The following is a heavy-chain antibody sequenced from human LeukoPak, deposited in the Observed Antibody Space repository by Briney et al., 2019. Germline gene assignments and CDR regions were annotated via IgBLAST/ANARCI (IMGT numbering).Heavy chain of an antibody. CDR1: GYTFTGYY. V-gene: IGHV1-2*02. J-gene: IGHJ4*02. Sequence: ASVKVSCKASGYTFTGYYMHWVRQAPGQGLEWMGWINPNSGGTNYAQKFQGRVTMTRDTSISTAYMELSRLRSDDTAVYYCARLVSEYSSGWYFTVTYYFDYWGQGTLVTVSS. CDR3: ARLVSEYSSGWYFTVTYYFDY. CDR2: INPNSGGT. D-gene: IGHD6-19*01.